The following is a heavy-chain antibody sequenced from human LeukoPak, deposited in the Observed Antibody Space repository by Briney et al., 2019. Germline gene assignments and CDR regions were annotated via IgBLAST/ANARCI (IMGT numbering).Heavy chain of an antibody. V-gene: IGHV3-9*01. CDR1: GFTFDDYA. CDR3: AINGGGDSGYGNFDY. CDR2: INWNSDSI. J-gene: IGHJ4*02. D-gene: IGHD5-12*01. Sequence: GGSLRLSCAVSGFTFDDYAMHWVRQVPGKGLEWVSGINWNSDSIGYADSVKGRFTTSRDNSKNSLYLQMNSLRAEDTAFYYCAINGGGDSGYGNFDYWGQGTLVTVSS.